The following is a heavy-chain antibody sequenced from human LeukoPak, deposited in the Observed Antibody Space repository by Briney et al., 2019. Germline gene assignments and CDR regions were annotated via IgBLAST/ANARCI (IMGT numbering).Heavy chain of an antibody. CDR1: GFTFSSCS. V-gene: IGHV3-21*01. D-gene: IGHD3-3*01. Sequence: GGSLRLSCAASGFTFSSCSMNWVRQAPGKGLEWVSSISSSSSYIYYADSVKGRFTISRDNAKNSLYLQMNSLRAEDTAAYYCARDAPVPSITIFGVVIKDVWGQGTTVTVSS. J-gene: IGHJ6*02. CDR2: ISSSSSYI. CDR3: ARDAPVPSITIFGVVIKDV.